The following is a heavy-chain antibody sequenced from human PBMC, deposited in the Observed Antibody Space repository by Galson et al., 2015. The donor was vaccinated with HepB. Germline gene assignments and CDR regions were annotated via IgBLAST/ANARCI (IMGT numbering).Heavy chain of an antibody. V-gene: IGHV1-2*06. CDR2: INPNSGGT. Sequence: SVKVSCKASRYTFTAYYIHWLRQAPGQGLEWMGRINPNSGGTNYAQKFQGRVTLTRDTSISTAYMELSRLRSDDTAVYYCARDRETSGFDYFGYWGQGTLVTVSS. CDR3: ARDRETSGFDYFGY. CDR1: RYTFTAYY. J-gene: IGHJ4*02. D-gene: IGHD6-19*01.